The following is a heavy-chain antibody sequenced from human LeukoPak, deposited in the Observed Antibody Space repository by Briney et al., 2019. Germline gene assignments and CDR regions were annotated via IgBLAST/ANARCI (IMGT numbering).Heavy chain of an antibody. CDR3: AKKSRGSGSYHY. D-gene: IGHD3-10*01. J-gene: IGHJ4*02. CDR1: GFTFSSYG. V-gene: IGHV3-23*01. Sequence: GGTLRLSCAASGFTFSSYGMSWVRQAPGKGLEWVSAISGSGGSTYYADAGKGRFTISRDNSKNTLYLQMNSLRAEDTAVYYCAKKSRGSGSYHYWGQGTLVTVSS. CDR2: ISGSGGST.